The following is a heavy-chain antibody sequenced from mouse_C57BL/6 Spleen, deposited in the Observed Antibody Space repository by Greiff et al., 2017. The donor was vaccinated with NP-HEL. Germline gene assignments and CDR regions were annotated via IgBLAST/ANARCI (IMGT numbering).Heavy chain of an antibody. CDR3: ARLATGYYFDY. J-gene: IGHJ2*01. D-gene: IGHD4-1*02. CDR1: GFTFSDYG. CDR2: ISSGSSTI. Sequence: EVMLVESGGGLVKPGGALKLSCAASGFTFSDYGMHWVRQAPEKGLEWVAYISSGSSTIYYADTVKGRFTISRDNAKNTLFLQMTSLRSEDTAMYYCARLATGYYFDYWGQGTTLTVSS. V-gene: IGHV5-17*01.